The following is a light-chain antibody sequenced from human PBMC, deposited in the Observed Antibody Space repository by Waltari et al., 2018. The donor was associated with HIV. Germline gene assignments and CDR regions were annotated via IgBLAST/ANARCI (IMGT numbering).Light chain of an antibody. CDR3: QQYYNAPYT. CDR1: RSVLWSSNNKNF. Sequence: DIVMTQSPDSLAVSLGERASINCKSSRSVLWSSNNKNFLAWYQLKPGQPPKLLISWASTRESGVPDRFIGSGSGTDFTLTISSLQTEDVAVYYCQQYYNAPYTFGQGTKLEIK. CDR2: WAS. J-gene: IGKJ2*01. V-gene: IGKV4-1*01.